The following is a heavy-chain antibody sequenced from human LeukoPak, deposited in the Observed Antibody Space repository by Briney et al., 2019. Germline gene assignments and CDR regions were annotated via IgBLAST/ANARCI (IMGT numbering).Heavy chain of an antibody. J-gene: IGHJ4*02. CDR2: INHSGST. CDR3: ARFGVLGPYGSGNYYYFDY. Sequence: SETLSLTCAVYGGSFSGYYWSWIRQPPGKGLEWIGEINHSGSTNYNPSLKSRVTISVDTSKNQFSLKLSSVTAADTAVYYCARFGVLGPYGSGNYYYFDYWGQGTLVTVSS. CDR1: GGSFSGYY. V-gene: IGHV4-34*01. D-gene: IGHD3-10*01.